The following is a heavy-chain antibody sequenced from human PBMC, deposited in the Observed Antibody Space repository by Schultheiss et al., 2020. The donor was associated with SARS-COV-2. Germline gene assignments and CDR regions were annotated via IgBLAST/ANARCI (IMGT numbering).Heavy chain of an antibody. V-gene: IGHV3-7*01. CDR3: ARDCSGRGSSSDY. Sequence: GGSLRLSCAASGFTFSSYWKSWVRQAPGKGLEWVANIKQDGSEKYYVDSVKGRFTISRDNAKNSLYLQMNSLRAEDTAVYYCARDCSGRGSSSDYWGQGTLVTVSS. D-gene: IGHD6-13*01. J-gene: IGHJ4*02. CDR2: IKQDGSEK. CDR1: GFTFSSYW.